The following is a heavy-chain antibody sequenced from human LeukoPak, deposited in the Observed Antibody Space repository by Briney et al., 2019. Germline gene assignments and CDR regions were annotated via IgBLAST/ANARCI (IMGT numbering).Heavy chain of an antibody. J-gene: IGHJ4*02. CDR3: ARRGGSSSRRSPIDY. D-gene: IGHD6-6*01. V-gene: IGHV3-7*01. Sequence: GGSLRLSCTASGFTFSDYRMTWVRQAPGKGPEWVANIKQDGSQRYYVDSVRGRFAISRDNAKNSLFLQMNGLRAEDTAVYYCARRGGSSSRRSPIDYWGQGTLVTVSS. CDR2: IKQDGSQR. CDR1: GFTFSDYR.